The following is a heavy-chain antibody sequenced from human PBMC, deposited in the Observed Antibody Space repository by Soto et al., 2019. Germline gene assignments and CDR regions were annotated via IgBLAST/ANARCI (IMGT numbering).Heavy chain of an antibody. CDR3: ARAFCTNGVCYYFFDY. J-gene: IGHJ4*01. D-gene: IGHD2-8*01. CDR2: IYYDGSNR. Sequence: GGPLRLSCAASGFTFGTYAMHWVRQAPGKGLEWVAVIYYDGSNRYYGDAVKGRFTISRDNSKSTLYLQMSSLRAEDTAVYYCARAFCTNGVCYYFFDYWGHGTLVTVSS. V-gene: IGHV3-33*01. CDR1: GFTFGTYA.